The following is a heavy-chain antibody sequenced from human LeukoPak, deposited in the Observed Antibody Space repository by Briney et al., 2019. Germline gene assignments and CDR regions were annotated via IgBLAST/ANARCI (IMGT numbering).Heavy chain of an antibody. CDR1: GFTFSSYA. D-gene: IGHD6-19*01. Sequence: GRSLRLSCAASGFTFSSYAMHWVRQAPGKGLEWVAVISYDGSNKNYADSVKGRFTISRDNSKNTLYLQMGSLRPEDMAVYYCARGSGQSSHLIDYWGQGTLVTVSS. CDR2: ISYDGSNK. CDR3: ARGSGQSSHLIDY. J-gene: IGHJ4*02. V-gene: IGHV3-30*14.